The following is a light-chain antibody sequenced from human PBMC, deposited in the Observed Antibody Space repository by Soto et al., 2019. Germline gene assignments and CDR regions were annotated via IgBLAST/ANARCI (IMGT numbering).Light chain of an antibody. CDR1: QSVGSSY. CDR2: GAS. V-gene: IGKV3-20*01. Sequence: EIVLTQSPGTLSLSPGERATLSCRASQSVGSSYLAWYQQTPGQAPRLLIYGASSRATGIPDRFSGSGSGTDFTLTISGLEPEDFAVYYCQQYGSAPKTFGQGTKVDIK. CDR3: QQYGSAPKT. J-gene: IGKJ1*01.